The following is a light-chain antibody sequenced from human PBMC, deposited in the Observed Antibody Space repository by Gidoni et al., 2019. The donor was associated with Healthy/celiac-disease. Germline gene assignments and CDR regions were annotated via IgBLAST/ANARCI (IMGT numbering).Light chain of an antibody. J-gene: IGKJ3*01. V-gene: IGKV3-11*01. CDR3: QQRSNWPPGG. CDR2: DAS. CDR1: QSVSSY. Sequence: EILLTQSPATLSLSPGERATLSCRASQSVSSYLAWYQQKPGQAPRLLIYDASNRATGIPARFSGSGSGTDFTLTISSLEPEDFAVYYCQQRSNWPPGGFGPXTKVDIK.